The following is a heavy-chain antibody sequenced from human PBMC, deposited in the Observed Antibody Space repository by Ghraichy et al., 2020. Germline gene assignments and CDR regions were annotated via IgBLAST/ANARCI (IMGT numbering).Heavy chain of an antibody. Sequence: SETLSLTCTVSGGSISSSTYYWGWIRQPPGKGLEWIGSIYYSGSTYYNPSLQSRVTISVYTSKNPFSLKLSSVTAADTAVYSCARQEGYEQHAGEFDPWGQGTLVTVSS. V-gene: IGHV4-39*01. J-gene: IGHJ5*02. CDR1: GGSISSSTYY. CDR2: IYYSGST. D-gene: IGHD6-13*01. CDR3: ARQEGYEQHAGEFDP.